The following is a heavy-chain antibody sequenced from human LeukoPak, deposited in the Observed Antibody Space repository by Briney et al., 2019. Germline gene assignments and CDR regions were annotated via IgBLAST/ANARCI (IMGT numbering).Heavy chain of an antibody. CDR1: GFTFSSYS. D-gene: IGHD6-13*01. J-gene: IGHJ4*02. V-gene: IGHV3-21*01. CDR2: ISSSSSYI. CDR3: AREPNSSHGSPFDY. Sequence: GGSLRLSCAASGFTFSSYSMNWVRQAPGKGLEWVSSISSSSSYIYYADSVKGRFTISRDNAKNSLYLQMNSLRAEDTAVYYCAREPNSSHGSPFDYWGQGTLVTVSS.